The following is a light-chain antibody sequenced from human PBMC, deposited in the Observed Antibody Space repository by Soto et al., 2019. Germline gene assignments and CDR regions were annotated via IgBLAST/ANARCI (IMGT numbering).Light chain of an antibody. J-gene: IGKJ2*01. CDR3: QQRSNWPPYT. CDR1: QSVNSN. Sequence: EIVLTQSPATLSLSPGERATLSCRASQSVNSNLAWYQQKPGQAPRLLIFDASNRATAIPARFSGSGSGTDFTLTISSLEPEDFAVYYCQQRSNWPPYTFGQGTKLEIK. CDR2: DAS. V-gene: IGKV3-11*01.